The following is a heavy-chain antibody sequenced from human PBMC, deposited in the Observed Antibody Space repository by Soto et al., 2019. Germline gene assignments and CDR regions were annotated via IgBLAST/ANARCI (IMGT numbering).Heavy chain of an antibody. J-gene: IGHJ3*02. D-gene: IGHD3-10*01. Sequence: QITLKESGPTLVKPTQTLTLTCTFSGFSLSTSGVGVGWIRQPPGKALEWRALIYWDDDKRYSPSLKSRLTITKDTSKNQVVLTMTTMDPVDTATYYCAHRLLLWFGGMDAFDIWGQGTMVTVSS. CDR3: AHRLLLWFGGMDAFDI. V-gene: IGHV2-5*02. CDR1: GFSLSTSGVG. CDR2: IYWDDDK.